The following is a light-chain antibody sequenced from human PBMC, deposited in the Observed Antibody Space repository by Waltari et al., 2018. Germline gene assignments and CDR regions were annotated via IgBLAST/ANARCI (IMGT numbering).Light chain of an antibody. CDR2: EVS. Sequence: QSALTQPPSASGSPGQSVTIPCPGTSSDVGGYHYVSWYQHHPGKAPKFMIYEVSKRPSGVPDRFSGSKSGNTASLTVSGLQAEDEADYYCSSYAGSNTWVFGGGTKLTVL. J-gene: IGLJ3*02. CDR3: SSYAGSNTWV. CDR1: SSDVGGYHY. V-gene: IGLV2-8*01.